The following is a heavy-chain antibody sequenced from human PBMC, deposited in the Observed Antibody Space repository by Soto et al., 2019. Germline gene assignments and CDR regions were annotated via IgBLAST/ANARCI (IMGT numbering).Heavy chain of an antibody. CDR3: ARDGGYNWNDHDAFDI. CDR1: GFTVSSNY. J-gene: IGHJ3*02. D-gene: IGHD1-1*01. V-gene: IGHV3-53*04. CDR2: IYSGGST. Sequence: GGSLRLSCAASGFTVSSNYMSWVRQAPGKGLEWVSVIYSGGSTYYADSVKGRFTISRHNSKNTLYLQMNSLRAEDTAVYYCARDGGYNWNDHDAFDIWGQGTMVTVSS.